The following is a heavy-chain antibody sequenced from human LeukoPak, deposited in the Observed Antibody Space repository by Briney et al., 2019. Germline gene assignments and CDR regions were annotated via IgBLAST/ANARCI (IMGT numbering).Heavy chain of an antibody. V-gene: IGHV3-30*18. J-gene: IGHJ4*02. CDR1: GFTFSSYG. D-gene: IGHD5-18*01. CDR3: AKDSGGYTYVFDY. Sequence: RRSLRLSCAASGFTFSSYGMHWVRQAPGKGLEWVAVISYDGSNKYYADSVKGRFTISRDNSKNTLYLQMNSLRAEDTAVYYCAKDSGGYTYVFDYWGQGTLVTVPS. CDR2: ISYDGSNK.